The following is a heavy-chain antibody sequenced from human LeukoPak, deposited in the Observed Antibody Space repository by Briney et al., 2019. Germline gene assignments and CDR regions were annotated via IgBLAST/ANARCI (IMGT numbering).Heavy chain of an antibody. V-gene: IGHV1-2*02. CDR1: GYTFTGYY. Sequence: ASVTVSCKASGYTFTGYYMHWVRQAAGQGLEWVGWINPNSGGTNYAQKCEGRITMTRDTAISTAYMELSRLRSDDTAVDYCAREAATGRAFDFWGQGTMVTVSS. D-gene: IGHD1-1*01. J-gene: IGHJ3*01. CDR3: AREAATGRAFDF. CDR2: INPNSGGT.